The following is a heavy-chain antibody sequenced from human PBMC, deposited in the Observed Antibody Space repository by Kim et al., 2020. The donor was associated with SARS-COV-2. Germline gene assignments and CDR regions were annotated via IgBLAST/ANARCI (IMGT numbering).Heavy chain of an antibody. V-gene: IGHV3-23*01. Sequence: GGSLRLSCAASGFTFSSYAMSWVRQAPGKGLEWVSAISGSGGSTYYADSVKGRFTISRDNSKNTLYLQMNSLRAEDTAVYYCAKDALNLYYYDSSQGAFDIWGQGTMVTVSS. CDR1: GFTFSSYA. J-gene: IGHJ3*02. CDR3: AKDALNLYYYDSSQGAFDI. CDR2: ISGSGGST. D-gene: IGHD3-22*01.